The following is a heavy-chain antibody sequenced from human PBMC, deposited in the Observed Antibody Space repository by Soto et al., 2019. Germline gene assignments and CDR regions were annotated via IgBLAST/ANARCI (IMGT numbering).Heavy chain of an antibody. J-gene: IGHJ4*02. CDR3: ARTGGGMAARPLEY. D-gene: IGHD6-6*01. CDR1: GYMFTTYG. CDR2: ISAYNGNK. Sequence: ASVKISCKASGYMFTTYGISWVRQAPGQGLEWMAWISAYNGNKKYAQKFEDRVTMTIHTSSTTVSMELRNLTSDDTAIYYCARTGGGMAARPLEYWGQGTLVTVSS. V-gene: IGHV1-18*04.